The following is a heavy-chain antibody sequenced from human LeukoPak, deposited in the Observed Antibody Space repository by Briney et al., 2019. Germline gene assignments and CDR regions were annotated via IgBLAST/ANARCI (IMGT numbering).Heavy chain of an antibody. J-gene: IGHJ4*02. D-gene: IGHD6-13*01. CDR3: ARGRYLTTSGGAAAGFLDY. Sequence: SETLSLTCTVSGGSILSSSYYWGWIRQPPGKGLEWIGSIYYSGSTYYNPSLKSRVTISVDTSQKQFSLRLTSVTAADTAVYYCARGRYLTTSGGAAAGFLDYWGQGSLVTVST. CDR1: GGSILSSSYY. CDR2: IYYSGST. V-gene: IGHV4-39*07.